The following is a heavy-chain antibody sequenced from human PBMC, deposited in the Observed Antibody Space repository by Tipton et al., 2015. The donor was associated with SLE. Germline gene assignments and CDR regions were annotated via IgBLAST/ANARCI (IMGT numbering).Heavy chain of an antibody. D-gene: IGHD5-18*01. CDR3: ARENSYVFDY. Sequence: LRLSCTVSGGSVNTGAYYWTWIRQYPGKGLEWIGYIDYSGSTFYNPSLKSRSTISLDTSKNQFSLRLNSMTAADTAVFYCARENSYVFDYWGQGTLVTVSS. J-gene: IGHJ4*02. V-gene: IGHV4-31*03. CDR2: IDYSGST. CDR1: GGSVNTGAYY.